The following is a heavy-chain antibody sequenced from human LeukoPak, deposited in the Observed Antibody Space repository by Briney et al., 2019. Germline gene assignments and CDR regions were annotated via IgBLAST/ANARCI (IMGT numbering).Heavy chain of an antibody. CDR1: GYTFTSYG. CDR3: VTAAAAGFWRFDY. CDR2: ISAYNGNT. V-gene: IGHV1-18*04. Sequence: ASVKVSCKASGYTFTSYGISWVRQTPGQGLEWMGWISAYNGNTNYAQKLQGRVTMTTDTSTSTAYMELRSLRSDDTAVYYCVTAAAAGFWRFDYWGQGTLVTVSS. J-gene: IGHJ4*02. D-gene: IGHD6-13*01.